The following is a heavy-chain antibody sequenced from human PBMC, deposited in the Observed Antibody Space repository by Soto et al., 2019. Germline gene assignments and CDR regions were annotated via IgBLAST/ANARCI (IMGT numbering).Heavy chain of an antibody. J-gene: IGHJ4*02. CDR1: GGSISSGGYS. V-gene: IGHV4-30-2*01. CDR3: ARGKNGYSYGDDISLFDY. D-gene: IGHD5-18*01. CDR2: IYHSGST. Sequence: QLQLQESGSGLVKPSQTLSLTCAVSGGSISSGGYSWSWIRQPPGKGLEWIGYIYHSGSTYYNPSLMSRVTISVDRSKNQFSLKLSSVTAADTAVYYCARGKNGYSYGDDISLFDYWGQGTLVTVSS.